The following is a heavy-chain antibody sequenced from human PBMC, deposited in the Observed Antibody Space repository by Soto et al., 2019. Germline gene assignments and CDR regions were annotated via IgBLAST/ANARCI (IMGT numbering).Heavy chain of an antibody. CDR1: GFSLSTSGMC. CDR2: IDWDDDK. Sequence: ESGPTLVNPTQPLTLTCTFSGFSLSTSGMCVSWIRQPPGKALEWLALIDWDDDKYYSTSLKTRLTISKDTSKNQVVLTMTNMDPADTATYYCARERITIFGVVYYYGMDVWGQGTTVTVSS. D-gene: IGHD3-3*01. J-gene: IGHJ6*02. CDR3: ARERITIFGVVYYYGMDV. V-gene: IGHV2-70*01.